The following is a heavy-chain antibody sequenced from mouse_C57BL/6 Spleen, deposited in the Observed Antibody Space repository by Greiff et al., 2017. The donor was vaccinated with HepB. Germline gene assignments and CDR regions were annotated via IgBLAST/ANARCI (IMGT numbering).Heavy chain of an antibody. V-gene: IGHV5-6*01. CDR3: ARPYYDYYGNYFDY. Sequence: EVQGVESGGDLVKPGGSLKLSCAASGFTFSSYGMSWVRQTPDKRLEWVATISSGGSYTYYPDSVTGRFTISRDNAKNNLYLKMSSLKSEDTAMYYCARPYYDYYGNYFDYWGQGTTLTVSS. J-gene: IGHJ2*01. CDR1: GFTFSSYG. D-gene: IGHD2-4*01. CDR2: ISSGGSYT.